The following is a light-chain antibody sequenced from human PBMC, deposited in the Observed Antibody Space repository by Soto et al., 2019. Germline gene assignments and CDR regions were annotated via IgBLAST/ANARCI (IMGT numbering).Light chain of an antibody. J-gene: IGLJ2*01. CDR2: DVT. V-gene: IGLV2-11*01. CDR3: RSYAGSYSFEV. Sequence: QSALTQPRSVSGSPGQSVTISCTGTSSDVGGYNYVSWYQQHPGKAPKLMIYDVTKRPSGVPDRFSGSKSGNTASLTISGLQAEDEADYYCRSYAGSYSFEVFGGGTKLTVL. CDR1: SSDVGGYNY.